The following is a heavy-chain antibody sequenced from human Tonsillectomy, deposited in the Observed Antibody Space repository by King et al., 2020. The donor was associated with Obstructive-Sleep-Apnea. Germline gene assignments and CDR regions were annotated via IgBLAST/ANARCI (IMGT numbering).Heavy chain of an antibody. CDR3: ARDGAVVVVRRYYFDY. V-gene: IGHV1-18*04. D-gene: IGHD3-22*01. CDR2: ISAYNGNT. CDR1: GYTFTSYG. J-gene: IGHJ4*02. Sequence: HVQLVESGAEVKKPGASVKVSCKASGYTFTSYGISWLRQAPGQGLEWMVWISAYNGNTNYAQKLQGSVTMTTDTSTSTAYMELRSLRSDDTAVYYCARDGAVVVVRRYYFDYWGQGTLVTVSS.